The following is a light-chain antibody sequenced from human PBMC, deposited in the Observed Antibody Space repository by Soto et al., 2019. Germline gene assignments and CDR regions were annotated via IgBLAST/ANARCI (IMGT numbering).Light chain of an antibody. Sequence: EVVLTQSPVTLSLSPGERATLSCRASQSFRGLLAWYQQKPGQAPRLLIYDAYNRATGIPPRFSGSGSGTDFTLTISSLEPEDSAVYYCQQRHMWNIKFGQGTRLQI. V-gene: IGKV3-11*01. J-gene: IGKJ5*01. CDR3: QQRHMWNIK. CDR2: DAY. CDR1: QSFRGL.